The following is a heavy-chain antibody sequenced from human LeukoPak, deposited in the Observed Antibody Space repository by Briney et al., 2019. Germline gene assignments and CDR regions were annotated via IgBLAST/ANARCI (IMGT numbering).Heavy chain of an antibody. V-gene: IGHV3-23*01. CDR2: ISGSGGST. CDR3: AKDPYGSGSYGKSFDY. CDR1: GFAFSSYA. Sequence: GGSLRLSCAASGFAFSSYAMSWVRQAPGKGLEWVSAISGSGGSTYYADSVKGRFTISRDNSKNTLYLQMNSLRAEDTAVYYCAKDPYGSGSYGKSFDYWGQGTLVTVSS. J-gene: IGHJ4*02. D-gene: IGHD3-10*01.